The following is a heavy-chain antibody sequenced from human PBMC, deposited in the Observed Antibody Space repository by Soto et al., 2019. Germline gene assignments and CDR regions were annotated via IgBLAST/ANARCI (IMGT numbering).Heavy chain of an antibody. D-gene: IGHD2-15*01. CDR2: MNPNSGNT. J-gene: IGHJ4*02. V-gene: IGHV1-8*01. CDR3: ARATKTRYLCSGGSCYRYYFDY. CDR1: GYTFTSYD. Sequence: QVQLVQSGAEVKKPGASVKVSCKASGYTFTSYDINWVRQATGQGLEWMGWMNPNSGNTGYAQKFQGRVTMTRNTSISTAYMELSSLRSEDTAVYYCARATKTRYLCSGGSCYRYYFDYWGQGTLVTVSS.